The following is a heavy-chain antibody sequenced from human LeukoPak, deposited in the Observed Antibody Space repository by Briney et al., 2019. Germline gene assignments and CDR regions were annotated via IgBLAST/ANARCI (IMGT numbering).Heavy chain of an antibody. Sequence: PSETLSLTCTVSGGSISSYYWSWIRQTAGKGLEWIGRMYSSGSNYNPSLKSRVTMSIDTSTNQLSLKLSSVTAADTAVYYCARDSGTTGEVKFDPWGQGTLVTVSS. J-gene: IGHJ5*02. D-gene: IGHD3-10*01. CDR2: MYSSGS. CDR3: ARDSGTTGEVKFDP. V-gene: IGHV4-4*07. CDR1: GGSISSYY.